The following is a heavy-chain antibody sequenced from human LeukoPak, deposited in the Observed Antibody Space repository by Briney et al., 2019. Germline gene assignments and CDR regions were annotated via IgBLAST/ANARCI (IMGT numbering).Heavy chain of an antibody. Sequence: PSQTLSLTCTVSGGSISSGGYYWSWIRQHPGKGLEWIGYIYYSGSTYYNPSLKSRVTISVDTSKNQFSLKLSSVTAADTAVYYCARAQSYYYDSSGYSPWFDPWGQATLVTVSS. CDR2: IYYSGST. J-gene: IGHJ5*02. CDR3: ARAQSYYYDSSGYSPWFDP. CDR1: GGSISSGGYY. V-gene: IGHV4-31*03. D-gene: IGHD3-22*01.